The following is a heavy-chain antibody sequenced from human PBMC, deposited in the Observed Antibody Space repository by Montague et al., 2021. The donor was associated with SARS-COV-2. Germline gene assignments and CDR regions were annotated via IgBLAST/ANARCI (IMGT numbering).Heavy chain of an antibody. CDR2: ISSSWGI. CDR1: GSISGYY. CDR3: ARQYIGYNRRFDY. Sequence: SETLSLTCTVSGSISGYYWTWIRQSAGKGLGWIGRISSSWGIDXXTSLXSRVTMSLDTSKIQLSLKLSSVTAADPAVYYCARQYIGYNRRFDYWGQGALVTVSP. D-gene: IGHD5-12*01. V-gene: IGHV4-4*07. J-gene: IGHJ4*02.